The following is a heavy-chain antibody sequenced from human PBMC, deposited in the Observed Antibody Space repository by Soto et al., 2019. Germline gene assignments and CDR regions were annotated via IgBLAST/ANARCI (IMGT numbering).Heavy chain of an antibody. D-gene: IGHD6-19*01. Sequence: PPQTLSLTCAISGDSVSSNSAAWNWIRQSPSRGLEWLGRTYYRSKWYNDYAVSVKSRITINPDTSKNQFSLQLNSVTPEDTAVYYCARSRYSSGWYRILDYYYYGMDVWGQGTTVTVAS. CDR2: TYYRSKWYN. CDR3: ARSRYSSGWYRILDYYYYGMDV. CDR1: GDSVSSNSAA. V-gene: IGHV6-1*01. J-gene: IGHJ6*02.